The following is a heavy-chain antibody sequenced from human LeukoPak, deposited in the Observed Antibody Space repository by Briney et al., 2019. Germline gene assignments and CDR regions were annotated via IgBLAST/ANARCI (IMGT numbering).Heavy chain of an antibody. J-gene: IGHJ4*02. Sequence: ASVKVSCKASGYTFTGYYLFWVRQAPGQGLEWMGWINPNSGATKYAQNFQGRVTLTSDTSIRTTYMELSSLGSDDTAVYYCARDERYSYGDNHYPDLGFWGQGTPVTVSS. CDR3: ARDERYSYGDNHYPDLGF. V-gene: IGHV1-2*02. D-gene: IGHD4/OR15-4a*01. CDR2: INPNSGAT. CDR1: GYTFTGYY.